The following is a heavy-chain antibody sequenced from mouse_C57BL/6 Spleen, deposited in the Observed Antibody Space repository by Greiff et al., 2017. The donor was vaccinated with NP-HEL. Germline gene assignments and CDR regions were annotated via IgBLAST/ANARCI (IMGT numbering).Heavy chain of an antibody. CDR2: ISSGSSTN. CDR1: GYTFSDYG. D-gene: IGHD2-2*01. V-gene: IGHV5-17*01. J-gene: IGHJ4*01. CDR3: ARSWFYYAMDY. Sequence: DVMLVESGGGLVKPGGSLKLSCAASGYTFSDYGMHWVRQAPEKGLEWVAYISSGSSTNDYAETVKGRFTISRDNTKNTLFLQMTSLRSEDTAMYYCARSWFYYAMDYWGQGTSVTVSS.